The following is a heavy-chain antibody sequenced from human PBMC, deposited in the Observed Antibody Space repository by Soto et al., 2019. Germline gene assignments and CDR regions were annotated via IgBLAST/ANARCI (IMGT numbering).Heavy chain of an antibody. CDR2: IIPIFGTA. D-gene: IGHD2-15*01. CDR1: GGTFSSYA. J-gene: IGHJ2*01. Sequence: QVQLVQSGAEGKKPGSSVEVSCKASGGTFSSYAISWVRQAPGQGLEWMGGIIPIFGTANYAQKFQGRVTITADESTSTAYMELSSLRSEDTAVYYCARGCSGGSCYSGWYFDLWGRGTLVTVSS. CDR3: ARGCSGGSCYSGWYFDL. V-gene: IGHV1-69*12.